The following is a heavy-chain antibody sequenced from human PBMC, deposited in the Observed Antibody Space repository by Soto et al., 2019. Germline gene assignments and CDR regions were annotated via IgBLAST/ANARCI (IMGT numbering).Heavy chain of an antibody. J-gene: IGHJ4*02. CDR3: AKSPGYSYGLNY. D-gene: IGHD5-18*01. CDR2: INHSGST. V-gene: IGHV4-34*01. Sequence: PALTRGVDGGFFSGFDWGWFRQPPGKGLEWIGEINHSGSTNYNPSLKSRVTISVDTSKNQFSLKLSSVTAADTAVYYCAKSPGYSYGLNYWGQGTLVTVSS. CDR1: GGFFSGFD.